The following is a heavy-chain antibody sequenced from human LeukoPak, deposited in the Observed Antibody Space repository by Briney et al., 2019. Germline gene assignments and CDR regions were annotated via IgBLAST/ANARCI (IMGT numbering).Heavy chain of an antibody. V-gene: IGHV4-34*01. CDR1: GVSFDDYY. Sequence: SQTLSLTCAVSGVSFDDYYWSWVRQTPGKGLEWIGEINHSGYTNDNPSLKSRVTLSIDTSRKQFSLNLRSVTVADAGIYYCTRMARGHDYWGQGTQVTVSS. D-gene: IGHD5-24*01. CDR3: TRMARGHDY. CDR2: INHSGYT. J-gene: IGHJ4*02.